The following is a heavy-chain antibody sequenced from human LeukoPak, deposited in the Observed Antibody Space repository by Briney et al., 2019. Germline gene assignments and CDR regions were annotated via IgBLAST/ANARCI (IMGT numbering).Heavy chain of an antibody. CDR3: ASSDGKYFQH. D-gene: IGHD1-1*01. J-gene: IGHJ1*01. CDR2: ISTYNGNT. Sequence: ASVKVSCKASGYSFTSYDITWVRQAPGQGLEWMGWISTYNGNTKYVQKVQGRVTMTTDTSTSTAYMELRSLRSDDTAVYYCASSDGKYFQHWGQGTLVTVSS. CDR1: GYSFTSYD. V-gene: IGHV1-18*01.